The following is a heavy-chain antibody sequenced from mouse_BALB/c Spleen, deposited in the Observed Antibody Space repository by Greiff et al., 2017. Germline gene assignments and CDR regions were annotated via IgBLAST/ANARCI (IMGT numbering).Heavy chain of an antibody. J-gene: IGHJ4*01. CDR3: ARITTVVATNAMDY. V-gene: IGHV2-6-7*01. Sequence: VQRVESGPGLVAPSQSLSITCTVSGFSLTGYGVNWVRQPPGKGLEWLGMIWGDGSTDYNSALKSRLSISKDNSKSQVFLKMNSLQTDDTARYYCARITTVVATNAMDYWGQGTSVTVSS. CDR1: GFSLTGYG. D-gene: IGHD1-1*01. CDR2: IWGDGST.